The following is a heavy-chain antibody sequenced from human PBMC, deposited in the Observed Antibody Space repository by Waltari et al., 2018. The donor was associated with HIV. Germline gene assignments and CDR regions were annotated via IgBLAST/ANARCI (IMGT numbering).Heavy chain of an antibody. J-gene: IGHJ2*01. D-gene: IGHD1-26*01. CDR1: GSSFTGPY. Sequence: QVHLVQSGAEVKKPGASVKVSCKASGSSFTGPYIHWVRQAPGHGLEWMGRRNPTRGGTHYTQEFQGRVTMARDTTNSTAYMDLTRLTSDDTAVYYCARGYFQNELRGLVDLWGRGTLVTVSS. V-gene: IGHV1-2*06. CDR3: ARGYFQNELRGLVDL. CDR2: RNPTRGGT.